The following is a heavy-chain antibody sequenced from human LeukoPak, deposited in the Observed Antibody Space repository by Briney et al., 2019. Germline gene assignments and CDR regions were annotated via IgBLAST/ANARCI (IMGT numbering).Heavy chain of an antibody. CDR1: GYSFTSYW. CDR2: IYPGDSDT. J-gene: IGHJ5*02. Sequence: GESLKISCKGSGYSFTSYWIGWVRQMPGKGLEWMGIIYPGDSDTRYSPSFQGQVTISADKSISTAYLQWSSLKASDTAIYYCARLGNVDTAMVNWFDPWGQGTLVTVSS. V-gene: IGHV5-51*01. D-gene: IGHD5-18*01. CDR3: ARLGNVDTAMVNWFDP.